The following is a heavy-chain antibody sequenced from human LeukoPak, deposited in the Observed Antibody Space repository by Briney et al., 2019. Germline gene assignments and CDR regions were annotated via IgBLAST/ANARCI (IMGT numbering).Heavy chain of an antibody. D-gene: IGHD3-22*01. V-gene: IGHV3-30-3*01. J-gene: IGHJ4*02. CDR2: ISYDGSNK. Sequence: GRSLRLSCAASGFTFSSYAMHWVRQAPGKGLEWVAVISYDGSNKYYADSVKGRFTISRDNSKNTLYLQMNSLRAEDTAVYYCAKAPGGYYYFYDYWGQGTLVTVSS. CDR3: AKAPGGYYYFYDY. CDR1: GFTFSSYA.